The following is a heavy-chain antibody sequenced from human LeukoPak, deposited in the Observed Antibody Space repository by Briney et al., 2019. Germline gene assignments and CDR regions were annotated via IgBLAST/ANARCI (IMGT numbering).Heavy chain of an antibody. CDR2: IYPGDSDT. CDR1: GYSFTSYW. V-gene: IGHV5-51*01. CDR3: ARAYGSGSYYFDYFDY. D-gene: IGHD3-10*01. Sequence: GESLKISCKGSGYSFTSYWIGWVRQMPGKGLGWVGIIYPGDSDTRYSPSFQGQVTISADKSISTAYLQWSSLKASDTAMYYCARAYGSGSYYFDYFDYWGQGTLVTVSS. J-gene: IGHJ4*02.